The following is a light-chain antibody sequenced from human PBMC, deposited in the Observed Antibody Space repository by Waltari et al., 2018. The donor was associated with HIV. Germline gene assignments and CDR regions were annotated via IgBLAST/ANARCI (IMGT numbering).Light chain of an antibody. Sequence: QSVLTQPPSASGTPGQRVTISCSGSRSNIGNNDVYWFQHLPGTAPKLLIYRNNQRPSGVPDRFTGSKSGTSASLAISGLRSEDEADYYCDAWDNNNVLFGGGTKLTVL. J-gene: IGLJ2*01. CDR3: DAWDNNNVL. CDR2: RNN. CDR1: RSNIGNND. V-gene: IGLV1-47*01.